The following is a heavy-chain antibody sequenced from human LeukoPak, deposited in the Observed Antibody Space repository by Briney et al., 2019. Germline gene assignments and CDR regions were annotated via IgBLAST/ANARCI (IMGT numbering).Heavy chain of an antibody. CDR3: ARDPDDYVWGSYRYTFDY. CDR2: ISYDGSNK. Sequence: GGSLRLSCAASGFTFSSYAMHWVRQAPGKGLEWVAVISYDGSNKYYADSVKGRFTISRDNSKNTLYLQMNSLRAEDTAVYYCARDPDDYVWGSYRYTFDYWGQGTLVTVSS. V-gene: IGHV3-30*04. J-gene: IGHJ4*02. D-gene: IGHD3-16*02. CDR1: GFTFSSYA.